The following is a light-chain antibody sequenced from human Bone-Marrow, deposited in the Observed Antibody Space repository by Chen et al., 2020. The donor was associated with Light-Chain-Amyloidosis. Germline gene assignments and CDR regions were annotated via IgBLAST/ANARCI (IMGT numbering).Light chain of an antibody. V-gene: IGLV3-21*02. CDR1: NIGSTS. Sequence: SYVLTQPSSVSVAPGQTATIACGGNNIGSTSVHWYQQTPGQAPLLGVYDDSDRPSVIPERLSGANAGNTATLTISRVEAGDEADYYCQVWERSSDRPVFGGGTKLTVL. CDR2: DDS. CDR3: QVWERSSDRPV. J-gene: IGLJ3*02.